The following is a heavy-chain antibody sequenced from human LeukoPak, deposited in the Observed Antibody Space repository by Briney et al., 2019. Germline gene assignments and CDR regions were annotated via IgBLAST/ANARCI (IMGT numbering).Heavy chain of an antibody. Sequence: GGSLRLSCAASGFTFSSNAMHWVRQAPGKGLEWVSGISWNSGSIGYADSVKGRFTISRDNAKNSLYLQMNSLRAEDTALYYCAKDMTYSYGLTFVYWGQGTLVTVSS. V-gene: IGHV3-9*01. D-gene: IGHD5-18*01. CDR1: GFTFSSNA. CDR2: ISWNSGSI. J-gene: IGHJ4*02. CDR3: AKDMTYSYGLTFVY.